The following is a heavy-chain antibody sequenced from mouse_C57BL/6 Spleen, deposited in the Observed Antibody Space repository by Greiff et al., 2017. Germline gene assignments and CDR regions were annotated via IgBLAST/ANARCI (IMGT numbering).Heavy chain of an antibody. CDR1: GYSFTGYF. CDR3: ARSDDGYYVGAMDY. Sequence: EVQLQQPGPELVKPGDSVKISCKASGYSFTGYFMNWVMQSHGKSLEWIGRINPYNGDTFYNQKFKGKATLTVDKSSSTAHMELRSLTSEDSAVYYCARSDDGYYVGAMDYWGQGTSVTVSS. V-gene: IGHV1-20*01. D-gene: IGHD2-3*01. CDR2: INPYNGDT. J-gene: IGHJ4*01.